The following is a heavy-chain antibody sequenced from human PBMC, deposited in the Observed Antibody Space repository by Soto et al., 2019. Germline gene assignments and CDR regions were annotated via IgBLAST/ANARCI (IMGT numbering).Heavy chain of an antibody. CDR3: VSGKIREIATSLRDKWFGP. D-gene: IGHD3-16*01. V-gene: IGHV1-69*01. CDR1: GGTFNNHA. CDR2: IIPLIGRS. Sequence: QVQLVQSGAEVKKPGSSVKVSCKASGGTFNNHAINWVRQAPGQGLAWMGGIIPLIGRSNYAQKFQGRVTITADESTRTDYTELRSLRSEDTAVYDFVSGKIREIATSLRDKWFGPWGQGTLVTVFS. J-gene: IGHJ5*02.